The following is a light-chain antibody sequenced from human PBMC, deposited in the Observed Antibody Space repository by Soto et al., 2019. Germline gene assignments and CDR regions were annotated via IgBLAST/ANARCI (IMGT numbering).Light chain of an antibody. CDR1: ESISDC. V-gene: IGKV1-5*01. CDR3: QQYNTYST. Sequence: DIQMTQSPSTLSASLGDRVTLSCRASESISDCLAWCQQKPCKAPNPLIYDGSSMTSGAPARFSGSGSGTEFTLTISSLRPDDFATYYCQQYNTYSTFGQGTRLEIK. CDR2: DGS. J-gene: IGKJ5*01.